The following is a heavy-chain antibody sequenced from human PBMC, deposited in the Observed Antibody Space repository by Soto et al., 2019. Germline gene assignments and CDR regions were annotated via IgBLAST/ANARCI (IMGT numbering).Heavy chain of an antibody. CDR1: GESMSNTAYY. D-gene: IGHD1-26*01. Sequence: QLQLQESGPGLVKPSETLSLTCNVSGESMSNTAYYWGWIRQTPGKGLEWIGSIFYTGSAYYNSPLKTRVTISVDTSKNLFSLKLLSVAAADTAIYYCARLKSTYSGSYYGGGFFDYWGQGSLVTVSS. CDR3: ARLKSTYSGSYYGGGFFDY. V-gene: IGHV4-39*01. J-gene: IGHJ4*02. CDR2: IFYTGSA.